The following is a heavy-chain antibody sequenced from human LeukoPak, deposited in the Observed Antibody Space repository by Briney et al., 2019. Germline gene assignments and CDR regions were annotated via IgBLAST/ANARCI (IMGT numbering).Heavy chain of an antibody. CDR1: GFTFSSYA. D-gene: IGHD1-26*01. CDR2: ISYDGSNK. V-gene: IGHV3-30-3*01. Sequence: GGSLRLSCAASGFTFSSYAMSWVRQAPGKGLEWVAVISYDGSNKYYADSVKGRFTISRDNSKNTLYLQMNSLRAEDTAVYYCARVPMYSGSYFDYWGQGTLVTVSS. J-gene: IGHJ4*02. CDR3: ARVPMYSGSYFDY.